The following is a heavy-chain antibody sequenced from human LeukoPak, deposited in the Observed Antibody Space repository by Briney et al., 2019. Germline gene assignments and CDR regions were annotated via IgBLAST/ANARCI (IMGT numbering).Heavy chain of an antibody. J-gene: IGHJ4*02. V-gene: IGHV3-7*01. D-gene: IGHD3-16*01. CDR2: IKHDGSEK. CDR1: GFNFSNYW. Sequence: PGGSLRLSCVVSGFNFSNYWMNWVRQAPGKGLEWVANIKHDGSEKYYVDSVKGRFSISRDNAKKSLYLQMNSLRAEDTAAYYCARALSHCLDYWGQGTLVTVSS. CDR3: ARALSHCLDY.